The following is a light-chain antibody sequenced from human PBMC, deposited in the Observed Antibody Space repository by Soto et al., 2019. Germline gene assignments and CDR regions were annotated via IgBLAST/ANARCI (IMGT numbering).Light chain of an antibody. J-gene: IGKJ4*01. CDR1: QSVRNTY. V-gene: IGKV3-20*01. CDR2: GAS. Sequence: EIVLTQSPGTLSLSPGDRATLSCRASQSVRNTYVAWYQKKPGQAPRLLVSGASSRATGIPDRYSGSGSGTDFTLTINRLEPEDFAVYFCQQYGESPPTFGGGTKVEIK. CDR3: QQYGESPPT.